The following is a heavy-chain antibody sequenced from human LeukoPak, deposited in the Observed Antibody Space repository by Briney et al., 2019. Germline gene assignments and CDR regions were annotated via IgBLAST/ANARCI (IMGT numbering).Heavy chain of an antibody. V-gene: IGHV1-2*02. D-gene: IGHD3-22*01. J-gene: IGHJ4*02. CDR2: INPNSGGT. CDR1: GYTITDYY. Sequence: ASVKVSCKASGYTITDYYIHWVRQTPGQGLEWMGWINPNSGGTNYAQKFQGRVTMTSDTSISTAYMELSRLRSDDTALYYCTRGSYYDSSGYSGVRLFDYWGQGTPVTVPS. CDR3: TRGSYYDSSGYSGVRLFDY.